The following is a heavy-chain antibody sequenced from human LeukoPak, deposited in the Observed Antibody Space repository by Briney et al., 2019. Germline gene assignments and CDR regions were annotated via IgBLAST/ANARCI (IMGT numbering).Heavy chain of an antibody. CDR1: GESLGTYY. CDR2: MNHRGSA. CDR3: ARGRLGYCNSTDCYNGRYYYYMDV. J-gene: IGHJ6*03. V-gene: IGHV4-34*01. Sequence: KPSETLSLTCGVYGESLGTYYWGWIRQPPGKGLQWIGEMNHRGSANYNPSLKSRVTMSVDTSKNHFSLNLSSVTAADTAVYYCARGRLGYCNSTDCYNGRYYYYMDVWGKGTTVTVSS. D-gene: IGHD2-2*02.